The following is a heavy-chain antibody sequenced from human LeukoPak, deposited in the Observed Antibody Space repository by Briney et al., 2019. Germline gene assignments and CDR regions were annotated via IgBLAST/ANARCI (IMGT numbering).Heavy chain of an antibody. Sequence: GGSLRLSCAASGFTFSTYGMHWVRQAPGKGLEWVAFIRYDAINKYYADSVKGRFTISRDNSKNTLHLQMNSLRAEDTAVYYCAKSGDYIIGYCMHVWGKGTTVTVSS. CDR3: AKSGDYIIGYCMHV. J-gene: IGHJ6*03. V-gene: IGHV3-30*02. CDR1: GFTFSTYG. D-gene: IGHD2-21*02. CDR2: IRYDAINK.